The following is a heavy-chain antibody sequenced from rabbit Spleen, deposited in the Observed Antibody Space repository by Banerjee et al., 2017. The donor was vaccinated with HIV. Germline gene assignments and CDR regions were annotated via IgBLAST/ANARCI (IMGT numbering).Heavy chain of an antibody. Sequence: EESGGGLVQPEGSLTLTCTASGFSFSSSYWICWVRQAPGKGLEWIGCIYTGSGGSTYYASWAKGRFTISKTSSTTVTLQMTSLTAADTATYFCARDIPGSSYYFDLWGPGTLVTVS. D-gene: IGHD8-1*01. CDR3: ARDIPGSSYYFDL. CDR2: IYTGSGGST. CDR1: GFSFSSSYW. V-gene: IGHV1S45*01. J-gene: IGHJ4*01.